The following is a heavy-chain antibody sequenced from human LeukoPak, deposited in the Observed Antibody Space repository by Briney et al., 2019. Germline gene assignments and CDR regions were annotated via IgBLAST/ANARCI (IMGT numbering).Heavy chain of an antibody. V-gene: IGHV6-1*01. CDR2: TYYRSNWYY. Sequence: SQTLSLTCAISGDSVSSNSAAWNWIRQSPSRGLEWLGRTYYRSNWYYDYAVSVRSRITINPDTSKNQFSLQLNSVTPEDTAVYSCVRGAITGTTWWFDPWGQGTLVTASS. CDR3: VRGAITGTTWWFDP. D-gene: IGHD1-7*01. CDR1: GDSVSSNSAA. J-gene: IGHJ5*02.